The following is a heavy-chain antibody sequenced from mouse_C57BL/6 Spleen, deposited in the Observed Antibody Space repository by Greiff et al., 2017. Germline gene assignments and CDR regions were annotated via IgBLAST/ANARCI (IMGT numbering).Heavy chain of an antibody. CDR3: ARYQGYSDMDY. CDR2: IHPNSGST. CDR1: GYTFTSYW. J-gene: IGHJ4*01. V-gene: IGHV1-64*01. D-gene: IGHD2-12*01. Sequence: QVQLQQPGAELVKPGASVKLSCKASGYTFTSYWMHWVKQRPGQGLEWIGMIHPNSGSTNYNEKFKSKATLTVDKSSSTAYMQLSSLTSEDSAVYYCARYQGYSDMDYWGQGTSVTVSS.